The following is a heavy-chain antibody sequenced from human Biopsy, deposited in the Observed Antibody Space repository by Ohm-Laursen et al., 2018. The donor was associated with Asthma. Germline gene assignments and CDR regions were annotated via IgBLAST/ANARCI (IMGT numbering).Heavy chain of an antibody. Sequence: SLRFSCTASGFTFDDYAMHWVRQAPGKGLEWVSGISWNSGSIGYADSVKGRFTISRDNAKNSLYLQMNSLRAEDTALYYCTKGEWELLEANFDYWGQGTLVTVSS. V-gene: IGHV3-9*01. CDR2: ISWNSGSI. D-gene: IGHD1-26*01. J-gene: IGHJ4*02. CDR1: GFTFDDYA. CDR3: TKGEWELLEANFDY.